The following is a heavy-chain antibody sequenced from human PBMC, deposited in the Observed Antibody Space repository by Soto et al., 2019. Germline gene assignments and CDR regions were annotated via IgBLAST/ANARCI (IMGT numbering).Heavy chain of an antibody. CDR3: ARDLIRGRDGTHEYFQH. Sequence: GSLRLSCAASGFTFSSYSMNWVRQAPGKGLEWVSSISSSSSYIYYADSVKGRFTISRDNAKNSLYLQMNSLRAEDTAVYYCARDLIRGRDGTHEYFQHWGQGTLVTXSS. CDR1: GFTFSSYS. CDR2: ISSSSSYI. D-gene: IGHD2-15*01. V-gene: IGHV3-21*01. J-gene: IGHJ1*01.